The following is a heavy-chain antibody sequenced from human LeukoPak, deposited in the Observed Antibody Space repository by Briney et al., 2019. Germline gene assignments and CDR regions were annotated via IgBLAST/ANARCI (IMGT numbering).Heavy chain of an antibody. Sequence: GRQMKLSCGTTGVNVSGLAMGGVRKASGKGLELVGRIRSKANSYATAYAASVKGRFTISRDDSKNTAYLQMNSLKTEDTAVYYCTRHSSGSWPLDYWGQGTLVTVSS. J-gene: IGHJ4*02. CDR3: TRHSSGSWPLDY. D-gene: IGHD6-13*01. V-gene: IGHV3-73*01. CDR1: GVNVSGLA. CDR2: IRSKANSYAT.